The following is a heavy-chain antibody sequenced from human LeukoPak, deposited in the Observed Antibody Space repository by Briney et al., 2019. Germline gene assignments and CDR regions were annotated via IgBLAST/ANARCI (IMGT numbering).Heavy chain of an antibody. CDR2: IYTSGST. D-gene: IGHD3-3*01. V-gene: IGHV4-61*02. Sequence: SETLSLTCTVSGGSISSGSYYWSWIRQPAGKGLEWIGRIYTSGSTNYNPSLKSRVTISVDTSKNQFSLKLSSVTAADTAVYYCARDGRFLEWLGLSGPRGQGTLVTVSS. CDR3: ARDGRFLEWLGLSGP. J-gene: IGHJ5*02. CDR1: GGSISSGSYY.